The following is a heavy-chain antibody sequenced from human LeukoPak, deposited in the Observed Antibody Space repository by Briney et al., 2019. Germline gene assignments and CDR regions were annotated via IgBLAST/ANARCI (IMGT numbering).Heavy chain of an antibody. J-gene: IGHJ4*02. D-gene: IGHD3-3*01. V-gene: IGHV4-4*02. CDR1: GGSISSSYW. CDR3: ARGLNDSWTGEDY. CDR2: IYHSGST. Sequence: SGTLSLTCGVSGGSISSSYWWSWVRQPPGKGLEWFGEIYHSGSTNYNPSLKSRVTISLDTSKSQFSLKVRYVTAADTAVYYCARGLNDSWTGEDYWGQGTLVTVSS.